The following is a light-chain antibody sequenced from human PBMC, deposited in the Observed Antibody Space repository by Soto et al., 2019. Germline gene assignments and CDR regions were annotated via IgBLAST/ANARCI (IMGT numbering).Light chain of an antibody. V-gene: IGKV3-20*01. CDR3: HHYDNEPPFT. Sequence: EIVLTQSPGTLSLSPGERATLSCRASQTVSSSYLAWYQQTPGRAPRLLIYGASIRATGTPDRFSGSGSGTDFTLTISRLEPEDFAMYYCHHYDNEPPFTFGPGTKVDIK. CDR2: GAS. CDR1: QTVSSSY. J-gene: IGKJ3*01.